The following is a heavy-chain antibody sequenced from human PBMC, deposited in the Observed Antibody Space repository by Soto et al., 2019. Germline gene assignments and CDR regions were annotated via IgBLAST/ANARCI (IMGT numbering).Heavy chain of an antibody. CDR2: IIPIFGTA. CDR1: GGTFSSYA. J-gene: IGHJ4*02. Sequence: QVQLVQSGAEVKKPGSSVKVSCKASGGTFSSYAISWVRQAPGQGIEWMGGIIPIFGTANYAQKLQGRVTIPADESTSTAYMERSSLRSEDTAVYYFAREDIAAVGFDYLGQGTLVTVSS. D-gene: IGHD6-13*01. V-gene: IGHV1-69*01. CDR3: AREDIAAVGFDY.